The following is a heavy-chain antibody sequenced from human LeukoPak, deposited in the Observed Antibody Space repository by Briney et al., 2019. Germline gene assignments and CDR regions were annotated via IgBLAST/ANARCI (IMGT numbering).Heavy chain of an antibody. V-gene: IGHV1-8*01. CDR3: ARGAAAAAGTFDY. J-gene: IGHJ4*02. CDR1: GYTFTSYD. D-gene: IGHD6-13*01. CDR2: MNPNSGNT. Sequence: ASVKVSCKASGYTFTSYDINWVRQATGQGLEWMGWMNPNSGNTNYAQKLQGRVTMTTDTSTSTAYMELRSLRSDDTAVHYCARGAAAAAGTFDYWGQGTLVTVSS.